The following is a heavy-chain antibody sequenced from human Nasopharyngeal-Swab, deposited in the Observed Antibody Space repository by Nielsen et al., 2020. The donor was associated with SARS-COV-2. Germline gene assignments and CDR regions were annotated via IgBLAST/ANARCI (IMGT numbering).Heavy chain of an antibody. D-gene: IGHD3-3*01. CDR3: ARISEYYDFWSGYYVDY. V-gene: IGHV4-39*01. CDR1: GGSISSSSYY. Sequence: SETLSLTCTVSGGSISSSSYYWGWIRQPPGKGLEWIGSIYYSGSTYYNPSLKSRVTISVDTSKNQFSLKLSSVTAADTAVYYCARISEYYDFWSGYYVDYWDQGTLVTVSS. CDR2: IYYSGST. J-gene: IGHJ4*02.